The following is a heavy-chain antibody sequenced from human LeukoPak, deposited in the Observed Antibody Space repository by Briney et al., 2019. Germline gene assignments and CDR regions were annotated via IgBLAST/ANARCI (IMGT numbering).Heavy chain of an antibody. J-gene: IGHJ6*03. CDR3: AREDSGSYYNFYYFYMDV. CDR2: IYYSGST. Sequence: SETLSLTCTVSGGSISSSSYYWGWIRQPPGKGLEWIGSIYYSGSTYYNPSLKSRVTLSVDTSKTQFYLSLSSVTAADTAVYYCAREDSGSYYNFYYFYMDVWGKGTTVTISS. V-gene: IGHV4-39*07. CDR1: GGSISSSSYY. D-gene: IGHD3-10*01.